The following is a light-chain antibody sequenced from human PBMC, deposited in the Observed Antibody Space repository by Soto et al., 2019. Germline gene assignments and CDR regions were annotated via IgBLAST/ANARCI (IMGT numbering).Light chain of an antibody. CDR3: QQSYSTPIT. J-gene: IGKJ5*01. V-gene: IGKV1-39*01. CDR2: AAS. CDR1: QTILTY. Sequence: DIQMTQSPSSLSASVGDRVTITCRASQTILTYLNWYQQKPGKAPKLLIYAASSLQTGVPSRFSGSGSGTDFTLTINSLQPEDFATYSCQQSYSTPITFGQGTRLEIK.